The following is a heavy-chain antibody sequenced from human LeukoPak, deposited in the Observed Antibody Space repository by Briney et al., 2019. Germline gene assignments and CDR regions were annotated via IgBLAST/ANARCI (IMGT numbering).Heavy chain of an antibody. CDR1: GGSIGSSSYY. Sequence: SETLSLTCTVSGGSIGSSSYYWVWIRQPPGKGLEWIGSIYYSGSTYYNPSLKSRVTISVDTSKNQFSLELTSVTAADTAVYFCARHSGSGSYHSPFGNWGQGTLDTVSS. J-gene: IGHJ4*02. V-gene: IGHV4-39*01. CDR3: ARHSGSGSYHSPFGN. D-gene: IGHD3-10*01. CDR2: IYYSGST.